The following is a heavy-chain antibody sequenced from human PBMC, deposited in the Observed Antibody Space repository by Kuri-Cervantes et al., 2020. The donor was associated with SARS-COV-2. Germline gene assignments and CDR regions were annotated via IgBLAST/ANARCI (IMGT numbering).Heavy chain of an antibody. CDR2: MNPNSGNT. J-gene: IGHJ3*02. V-gene: IGHV1-8*03. Sequence: ASVKVSCKASGYTFTSYDIHWVRQATGQGLEWMGWMNPNSGNTGYAQKLQGRVTITRNTSISTAYMELSSLRSEDTAVYYCARGVFGWTEWEYDFWSGYPHSDAFDIWGQGTMVTVSS. CDR1: GYTFTSYD. D-gene: IGHD3-3*01. CDR3: ARGVFGWTEWEYDFWSGYPHSDAFDI.